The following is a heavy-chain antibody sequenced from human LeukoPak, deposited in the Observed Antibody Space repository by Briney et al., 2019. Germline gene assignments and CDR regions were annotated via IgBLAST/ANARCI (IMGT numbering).Heavy chain of an antibody. CDR2: IKEDGSEE. V-gene: IGHV3-7*01. CDR3: TRLAAYDGTGII. D-gene: IGHD3-10*01. CDR1: GFTFSPYW. Sequence: PGGSLRLSCAASGFTFSPYWMSWVRQAPGKGLEWVATIKEDGSEEYYVDSVKGRVTISRDNAKNSLYLQISSLRAEDTAVYYCTRLAAYDGTGIIWGQGTVVTVSS. J-gene: IGHJ3*02.